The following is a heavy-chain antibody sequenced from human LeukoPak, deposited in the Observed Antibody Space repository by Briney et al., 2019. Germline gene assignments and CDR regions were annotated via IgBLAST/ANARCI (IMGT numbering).Heavy chain of an antibody. J-gene: IGHJ4*02. V-gene: IGHV4-59*08. CDR3: ARRYDTSGRLDY. CDR1: GGSIRSYY. Sequence: SETLSLTCTVSGGSIRSYYWSWIRQPPGKGLEWIGYIYYIGGTNYNPSLKSRVTISPDTSKNQFSLKLNSVTAADTAVYYCARRYDTSGRLDYWGQGTLVTVSS. D-gene: IGHD3-22*01. CDR2: IYYIGGT.